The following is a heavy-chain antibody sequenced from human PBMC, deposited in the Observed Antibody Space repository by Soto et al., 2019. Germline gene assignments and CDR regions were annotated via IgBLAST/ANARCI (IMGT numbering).Heavy chain of an antibody. CDR1: GFTFSSYG. J-gene: IGHJ4*02. CDR3: AKDFSCCTDSSGGDY. D-gene: IGHD6-25*01. Sequence: QVQLVESGGGVVQPGRSLRLSCAASGFTFSSYGMHWVRQAPGKGLEWVAVISYDGSNKYYADSVKGRFTISRDNSKNTLYLQMNSLRAEDMAVYYCAKDFSCCTDSSGGDYWGQGTLVTVSS. V-gene: IGHV3-30*18. CDR2: ISYDGSNK.